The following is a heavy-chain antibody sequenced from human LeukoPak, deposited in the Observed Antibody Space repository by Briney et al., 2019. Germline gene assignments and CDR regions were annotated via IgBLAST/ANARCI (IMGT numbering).Heavy chain of an antibody. D-gene: IGHD3-16*02. V-gene: IGHV3-21*01. Sequence: GGSLRLSCAASGFIFSSYSMNWVRQAPGKGLEWVSSISSSSTYIYYAYSVKGRFTIYRDNAKNSLYLQMNSLRAEDTAEYYCGIDGERGELSLYMDYWGQGTLVTVSS. CDR2: ISSSSTYI. CDR3: GIDGERGELSLYMDY. CDR1: GFIFSSYS. J-gene: IGHJ4*02.